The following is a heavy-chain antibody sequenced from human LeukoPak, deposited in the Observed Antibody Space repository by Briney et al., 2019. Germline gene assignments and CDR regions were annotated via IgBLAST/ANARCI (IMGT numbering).Heavy chain of an antibody. CDR2: ISGRGGST. CDR3: AKDSGAVVTAIPNY. V-gene: IGHV3-23*01. D-gene: IGHD2-21*02. J-gene: IGHJ4*02. CDR1: GFTFSNYA. Sequence: GGSLRLSCAASGFTFSNYAMIWVRQAPGKGLEWVSSISGRGGSTYYAGSVKGRFTISRDNSKNTLSLQMDSLRSEDTAVYYCAKDSGAVVTAIPNYWGQGALVTVSS.